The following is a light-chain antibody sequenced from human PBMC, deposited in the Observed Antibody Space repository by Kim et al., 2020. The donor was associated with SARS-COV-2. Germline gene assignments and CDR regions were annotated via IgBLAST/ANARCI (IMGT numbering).Light chain of an antibody. Sequence: ASVGDRVTITCRARQSISTWLAWYQQKPGKAPNLLIYKASYLESGVPSRFRGSGSGTEFTLTISSLQPDDFATYYCQQYNNYPRTFGQGTKVDIK. CDR3: QQYNNYPRT. CDR1: QSISTW. J-gene: IGKJ1*01. CDR2: KAS. V-gene: IGKV1-5*03.